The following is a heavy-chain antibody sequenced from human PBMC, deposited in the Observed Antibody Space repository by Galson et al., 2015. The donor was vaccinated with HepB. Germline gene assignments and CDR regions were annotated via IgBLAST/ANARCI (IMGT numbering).Heavy chain of an antibody. CDR1: GFTFSSYA. V-gene: IGHV3-30*04. D-gene: IGHD3-10*01. J-gene: IGHJ6*02. CDR3: ARDGPLLWSAYGMDV. Sequence: SLRLSCAASGFTFSSYAMHWVRQAPGKGLEWVAVISYDGSNKYYADSVKGRFTISRDNSKNTLYLQMNSLRAEDTAVYYCARDGPLLWSAYGMDVWGQGTTVTVSS. CDR2: ISYDGSNK.